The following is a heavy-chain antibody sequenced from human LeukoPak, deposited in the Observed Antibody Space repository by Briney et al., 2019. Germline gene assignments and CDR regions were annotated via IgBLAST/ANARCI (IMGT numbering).Heavy chain of an antibody. J-gene: IGHJ4*02. CDR2: IYTSGST. V-gene: IGHV4-4*07. Sequence: SETLSLTCTVSGGSIGSYYWSWIRQPAGKGLEWIGRIYTSGSTNYIPSLKSRVTMSVDTSKNQFSLKLSSVTAADTAVYYCARAGRYCSGTSCYDYWGQGTLVTVSS. D-gene: IGHD2-2*01. CDR3: ARAGRYCSGTSCYDY. CDR1: GGSIGSYY.